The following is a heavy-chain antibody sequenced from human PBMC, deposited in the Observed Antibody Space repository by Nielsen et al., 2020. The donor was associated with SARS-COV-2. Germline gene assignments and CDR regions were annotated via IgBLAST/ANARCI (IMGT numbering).Heavy chain of an antibody. D-gene: IGHD3-22*01. CDR3: ARLTYYYDSSGEFDY. J-gene: IGHJ4*02. CDR1: GGSFSGYY. V-gene: IGHV4-34*01. CDR2: INHSGST. Sequence: SETLSLTCAVYGGSFSGYYWSWIRQPPGKGLEWIGEINHSGSTNYNPSLKSRVTISVDTSKNQFSLKLSSVTAADTAVYCCARLTYYYDSSGEFDYWGQGTLVTVSS.